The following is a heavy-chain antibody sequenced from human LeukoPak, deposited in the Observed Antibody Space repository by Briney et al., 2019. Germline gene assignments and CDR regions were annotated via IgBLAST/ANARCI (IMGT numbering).Heavy chain of an antibody. V-gene: IGHV4-34*01. D-gene: IGHD3-22*01. J-gene: IGHJ6*03. Sequence: SETLSLTCAVYGGSFSGYYWSWIRQPPGKRLEWIGEINHSGSTNYNPSLKSRVTISVDTSKNQFSLKLSSVTAADTAVYYCARGSTYYYDSSGYYYRQDYYYYYMDVWGKGTTVTVSS. CDR2: INHSGST. CDR1: GGSFSGYY. CDR3: ARGSTYYYDSSGYYYRQDYYYYYMDV.